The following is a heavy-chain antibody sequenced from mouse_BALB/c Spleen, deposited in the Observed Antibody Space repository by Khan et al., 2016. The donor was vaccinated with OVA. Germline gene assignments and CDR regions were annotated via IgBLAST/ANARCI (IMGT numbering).Heavy chain of an antibody. CDR3: ARLAYYYDSEGFAY. CDR1: GFTFSTYG. CDR2: VSTGGHYT. J-gene: IGHJ3*01. Sequence: EVQVVESGGDVVKPGGSLKLSCAASGFTFSTYGMSWVRQTPDKRLEWVATVSTGGHYTYYPDTVKGRFTISRDNAKNTLYLQMNSLKSEDTAMFYCARLAYYYDSEGFAYWGQGTLVTVSS. D-gene: IGHD1-1*01. V-gene: IGHV5-6*01.